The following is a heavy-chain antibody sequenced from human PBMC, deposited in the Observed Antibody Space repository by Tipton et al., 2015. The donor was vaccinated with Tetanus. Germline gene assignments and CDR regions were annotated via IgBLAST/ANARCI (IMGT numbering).Heavy chain of an antibody. V-gene: IGHV3-11*01. CDR1: GFTFSDHY. CDR2: ISSSGKTV. Sequence: SLRLSCVASGFTFSDHYMSWIRQAPGKGLEWVSYISSSGKTVHYADAVKGRFTISRDSAKNSLYLQMNSLRADDTAVYYCARKQASFYGGCWFDPWGQGTLVTVSS. D-gene: IGHD3-3*02. CDR3: ARKQASFYGGCWFDP. J-gene: IGHJ5*02.